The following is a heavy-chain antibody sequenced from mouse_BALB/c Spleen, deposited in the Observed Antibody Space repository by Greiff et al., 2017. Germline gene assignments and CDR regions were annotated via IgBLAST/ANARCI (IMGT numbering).Heavy chain of an antibody. J-gene: IGHJ3*01. CDR1: GFTFSSYT. CDR2: ISNGGGST. CDR3: ARLELGWFAY. V-gene: IGHV5-12-2*01. D-gene: IGHD4-1*01. Sequence: EVKVVESGGGLVQPGGSLKLSCAASGFTFSSYTMSWVRQTPEKRLEWVAYISNGGGSTYYPDTVKGRFTISRDNAKNTLYLQMSSPKSEDTAMYYCARLELGWFAYWGQGTLVTVSA.